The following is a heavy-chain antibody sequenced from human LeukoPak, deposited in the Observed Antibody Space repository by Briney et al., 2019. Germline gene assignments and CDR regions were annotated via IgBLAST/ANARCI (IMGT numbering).Heavy chain of an antibody. CDR2: IYHSGST. CDR3: ARVVVVAAFDY. V-gene: IGHV4-38-2*02. J-gene: IGHJ4*02. D-gene: IGHD2-15*01. CDR1: GYSISSGYY. Sequence: SETLSLTYTVSGYSISSGYYWGWIRQPPGKGLEWIGSIYHSGSTYYNPSLKSRVTISVDTSKNQFSLKLSSVTAADTAVYYCARVVVVAAFDYWGQGTLVTVSS.